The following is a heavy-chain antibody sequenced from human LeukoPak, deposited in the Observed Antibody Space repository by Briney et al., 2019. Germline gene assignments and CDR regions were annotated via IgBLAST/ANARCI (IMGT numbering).Heavy chain of an antibody. V-gene: IGHV3-33*01. J-gene: IGHJ5*02. Sequence: PGRSLRLSCAASGFTFSSYGMHWVRQAPGKGLEWVAVIWYDGSNKYYADSVKGRFTISRDNSKNTLYLQMNSLRAEDTAVYYCATTRVPYYYDSSGKGNWFDPWGQGTLVTVSS. CDR3: ATTRVPYYYDSSGKGNWFDP. CDR2: IWYDGSNK. D-gene: IGHD3-22*01. CDR1: GFTFSSYG.